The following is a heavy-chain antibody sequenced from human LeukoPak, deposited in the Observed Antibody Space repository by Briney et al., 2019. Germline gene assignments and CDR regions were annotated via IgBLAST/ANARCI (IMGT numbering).Heavy chain of an antibody. D-gene: IGHD3-10*01. J-gene: IGHJ6*03. CDR3: ASGSGSYRTPYYYMDV. Sequence: GGSLRLSCVASGFTVTSNYMSWVRQAPGKGLEWVSVIYSGGSTYYADSVKGRFTISRDNSKNTLYPQMNSLRAEDTAVYYCASGSGSYRTPYYYMDVWGTGTTVTVSS. CDR1: GFTVTSNY. CDR2: IYSGGST. V-gene: IGHV3-53*01.